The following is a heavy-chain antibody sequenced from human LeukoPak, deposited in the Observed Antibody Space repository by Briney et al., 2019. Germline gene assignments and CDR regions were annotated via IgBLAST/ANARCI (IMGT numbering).Heavy chain of an antibody. Sequence: GESLKISCKGSGYSFTNYWIGWVRQMPGEGLEWMAFISPVDSDTRYSPSLKGQITVSADKSLSTAYLQWSSLKASDTAMYYCARRGLYVWGSYPPKYYFDYWGQGTLVTVSS. J-gene: IGHJ4*02. V-gene: IGHV5-51*01. CDR3: ARRGLYVWGSYPPKYYFDY. CDR2: ISPVDSDT. CDR1: GYSFTNYW. D-gene: IGHD3-16*01.